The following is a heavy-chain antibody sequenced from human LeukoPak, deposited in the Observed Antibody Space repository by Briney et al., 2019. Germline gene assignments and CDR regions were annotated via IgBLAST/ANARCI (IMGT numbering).Heavy chain of an antibody. Sequence: PSETLSLTCAVYGGSFSGYYWSWIRQPPGKGLEWIGEINHSGSTNYNPSLKSRVTISVDTSKNQFSLKLSSVTAADTAVYYCARHEGDLDAFDIWGQGTMVTVSS. CDR3: ARHEGDLDAFDI. CDR1: GGSFSGYY. J-gene: IGHJ3*02. V-gene: IGHV4-34*01. CDR2: INHSGST.